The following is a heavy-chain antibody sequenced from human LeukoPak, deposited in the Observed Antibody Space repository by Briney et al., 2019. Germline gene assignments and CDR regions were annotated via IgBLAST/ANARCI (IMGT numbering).Heavy chain of an antibody. CDR2: SRNKANSYST. J-gene: IGHJ4*02. V-gene: IGHV3-72*01. CDR3: ARANREAGYSLDY. D-gene: IGHD3-22*01. Sequence: GGSLRLSCAASGFTFSDYFIDWVRQAPGKGLEWVGRSRNKANSYSTAYAASVKGRFIISRDDSKNSVYLQMNSLKTEDTAVYYCARANREAGYSLDYWGQGTLVTVSS. CDR1: GFTFSDYF.